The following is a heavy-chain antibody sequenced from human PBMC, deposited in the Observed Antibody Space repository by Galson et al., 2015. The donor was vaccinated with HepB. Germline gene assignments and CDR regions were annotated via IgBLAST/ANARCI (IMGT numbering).Heavy chain of an antibody. Sequence: SLRLSCAASGFTFSSYGMHWVRQAPGKGLEWVAVIWYDGSNKYYADSVKGRFTISRDNSKNTLYLQMNSLRAEDTAVYYCAREGYDSSGYYEDAFEIWGQGTMVTVSS. CDR3: AREGYDSSGYYEDAFEI. V-gene: IGHV3-33*01. CDR2: IWYDGSNK. J-gene: IGHJ3*02. D-gene: IGHD3-22*01. CDR1: GFTFSSYG.